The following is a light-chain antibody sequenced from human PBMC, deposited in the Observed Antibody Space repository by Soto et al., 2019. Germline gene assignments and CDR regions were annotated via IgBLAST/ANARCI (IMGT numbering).Light chain of an antibody. J-gene: IGKJ3*01. V-gene: IGKV1-39*01. Sequence: DIQMTQSPSSLSASVGDRVTITCRASQSISRYLNWYQQKPGKAPKLLISAASRLQSGVPSRFTGSGSGTDFTLTISSLQPEEFAIDYCQQSYTTPPEFTFGPGTRVDVK. CDR3: QQSYTTPPEFT. CDR2: AAS. CDR1: QSISRY.